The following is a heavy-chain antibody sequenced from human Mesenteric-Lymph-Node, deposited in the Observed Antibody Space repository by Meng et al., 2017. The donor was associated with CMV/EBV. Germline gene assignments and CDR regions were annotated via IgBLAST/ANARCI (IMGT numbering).Heavy chain of an antibody. Sequence: GESLKISCAASGFTFSRYWMHWVRQAPGKGLVWVSRINSDGSSASYADSVKGRFTITRDNAKNTLYLQMNSLRAEDTAVYYCAKDVGRRITSCYDFWGQGTLVTVSS. J-gene: IGHJ4*02. CDR2: INSDGSSA. V-gene: IGHV3-74*01. D-gene: IGHD2-2*01. CDR1: GFTFSRYW. CDR3: AKDVGRRITSCYDF.